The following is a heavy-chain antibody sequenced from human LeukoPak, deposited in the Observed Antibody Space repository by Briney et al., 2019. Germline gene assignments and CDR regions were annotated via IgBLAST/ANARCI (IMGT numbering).Heavy chain of an antibody. CDR3: ARSARVFDS. Sequence: SETLSLTCTVSSASISSHYWSWIWQAPGKGLECIGYIYINGDTNYNPSLKSRATLSLDTSKNQFPLRLTSVTAADTAVYYCARSARVFDSWGPGTLVTVSS. CDR2: IYINGDT. J-gene: IGHJ4*02. D-gene: IGHD3-10*01. V-gene: IGHV4-4*09. CDR1: SASISSHY.